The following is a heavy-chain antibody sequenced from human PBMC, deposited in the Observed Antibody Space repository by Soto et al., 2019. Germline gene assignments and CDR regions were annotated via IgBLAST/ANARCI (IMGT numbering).Heavy chain of an antibody. D-gene: IGHD4-17*01. CDR3: AKDRTTVDYHYVMDV. CDR1: GFTFSSYA. Sequence: VQLLESGGGLVQPGGSLRLSCAASGFTFSSYAMTWVRQAPGKGLEWVSGISGGGGSTYYADSVKGRFTISRDNSKNTLFLQMNSLRAEDTAVYYCAKDRTTVDYHYVMDVWGQGTTVTVSS. V-gene: IGHV3-23*01. J-gene: IGHJ6*02. CDR2: ISGGGGST.